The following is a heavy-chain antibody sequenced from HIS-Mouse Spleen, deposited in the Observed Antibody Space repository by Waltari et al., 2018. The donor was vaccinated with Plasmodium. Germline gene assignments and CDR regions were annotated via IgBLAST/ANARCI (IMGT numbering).Heavy chain of an antibody. CDR2: ISSSSSTI. Sequence: EVQLVESGGGLVQPGGSLRLSCAASGFTFSSYSMNWVRQAPGKGLEWVSSISSSSSTIYYAVSWKGRFTSSRDNAKNSLYRQMNSLRAEATAVYYCARVNSGSYYWFDPWGQGTLVTVSS. V-gene: IGHV3-48*01. D-gene: IGHD1-26*01. CDR3: ARVNSGSYYWFDP. CDR1: GFTFSSYS. J-gene: IGHJ5*02.